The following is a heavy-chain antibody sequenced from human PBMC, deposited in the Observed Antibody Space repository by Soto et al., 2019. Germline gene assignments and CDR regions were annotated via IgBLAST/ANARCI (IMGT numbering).Heavy chain of an antibody. CDR3: AGDTLDALGVIRVNWFDP. CDR1: SGSISSYY. Sequence: QVQLQESGPGLVKPSETLSLTCTVSSGSISSYYWSWIRQPAGKGLEWIGRIYTSGYTKYNPSLKSRVTMSIDTSKNHFSLKLSSVTAADTAVYYCAGDTLDALGVIRVNWFDPWGQGTLVIVSS. V-gene: IGHV4-4*07. D-gene: IGHD3-16*02. J-gene: IGHJ5*02. CDR2: IYTSGYT.